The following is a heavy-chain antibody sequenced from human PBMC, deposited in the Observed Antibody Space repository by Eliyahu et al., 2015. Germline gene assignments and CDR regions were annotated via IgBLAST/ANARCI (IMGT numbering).Heavy chain of an antibody. CDR1: GTFTKYN. J-gene: IGHJ4*02. CDR3: ARESRFLAPRPAPDY. Sequence: GTFTKYNFNWVRQAPGQGLEWMGRIITTLDVANYARKFQGRVSITADESTTTVYMELNSLRPDDTAVYYCARESRFLAPRPAPDYWGLGTLVIVSS. V-gene: IGHV1-69*04. CDR2: IITTLDVA. D-gene: IGHD6-6*01.